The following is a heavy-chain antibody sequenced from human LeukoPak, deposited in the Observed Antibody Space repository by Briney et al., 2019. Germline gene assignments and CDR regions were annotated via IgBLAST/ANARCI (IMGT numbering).Heavy chain of an antibody. CDR1: GFTFSNAW. Sequence: GGSLRLSCVASGFTFSNAWMCWVRPAPGKGLEWVGRIKSKTNGGTTDYAAPVKGRFTTSRDDTKNTLYLQMNSLKTEDTAVYYCTKFDYAAFEYWGQGTLVTVSS. CDR2: IKSKTNGGTT. D-gene: IGHD4-17*01. J-gene: IGHJ4*02. V-gene: IGHV3-15*01. CDR3: TKFDYAAFEY.